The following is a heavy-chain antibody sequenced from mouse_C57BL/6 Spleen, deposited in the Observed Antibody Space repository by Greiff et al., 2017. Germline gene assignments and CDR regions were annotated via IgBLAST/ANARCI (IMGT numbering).Heavy chain of an antibody. CDR1: GFTFSSYA. Sequence: EVQGVESGGGLVKPGGSLKLSCAASGFTFSSYAMSWVRLTPEKRLEWVATLSDGGSYTYYPDNVKGRFTITRDNAKNNLYLQMSPLKSEDTAMYYCARDRVTRGYFDYWGQGTTLTVSS. CDR2: LSDGGSYT. V-gene: IGHV5-4*01. J-gene: IGHJ2*01. D-gene: IGHD2-2*01. CDR3: ARDRVTRGYFDY.